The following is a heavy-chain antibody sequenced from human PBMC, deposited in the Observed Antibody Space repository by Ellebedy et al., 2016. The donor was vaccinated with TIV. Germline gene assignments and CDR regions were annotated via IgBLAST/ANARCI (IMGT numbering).Heavy chain of an antibody. CDR2: IGGDGDNI. J-gene: IGHJ3*02. Sequence: GESLKISCAASGFTFNNYAMSWVRQAPGKGLEWVSAIGGDGDNIYYADSVTGRFTISRDNSKNTVYLRMNGLRAGDTAVYYCAKDLGSDNYHDNYDAFDIWGQGTMVTVSS. D-gene: IGHD5-24*01. CDR1: GFTFNNYA. CDR3: AKDLGSDNYHDNYDAFDI. V-gene: IGHV3-23*01.